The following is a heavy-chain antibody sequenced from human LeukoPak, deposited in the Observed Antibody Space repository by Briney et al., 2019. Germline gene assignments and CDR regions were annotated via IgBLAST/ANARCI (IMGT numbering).Heavy chain of an antibody. J-gene: IGHJ3*02. CDR3: AASRDGYNWAGRVAFDI. V-gene: IGHV4-59*01. CDR1: GGSISSYY. CDR2: IYYSGST. Sequence: SETLSLTCTVSGGSISSYYWSWIRQPPGKGLEWIGYIYYSGSTNYNPSLRSRVTISVDTSKNQFSLKLSSVTAADTAVYYCAASRDGYNWAGRVAFDIWGQGTMVTVSS. D-gene: IGHD5-24*01.